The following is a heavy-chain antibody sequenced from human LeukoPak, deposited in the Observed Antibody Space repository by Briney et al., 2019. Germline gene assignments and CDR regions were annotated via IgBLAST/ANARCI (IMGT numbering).Heavy chain of an antibody. Sequence: PGGSLRLSCAASGFTFSDYYMSWICQAPGKGLEWVSYISSSSSYTNYADSVKGRFTISRDNAKNSLYLQMNSLRAEDTAVYYCARVVSDLRYFDWFLDAFDIWGQGTMVTVSS. V-gene: IGHV3-11*06. D-gene: IGHD3-9*01. J-gene: IGHJ3*02. CDR1: GFTFSDYY. CDR2: ISSSSSYT. CDR3: ARVVSDLRYFDWFLDAFDI.